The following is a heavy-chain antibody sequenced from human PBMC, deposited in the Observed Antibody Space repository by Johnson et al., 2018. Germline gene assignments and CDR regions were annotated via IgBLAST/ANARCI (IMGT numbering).Heavy chain of an antibody. V-gene: IGHV4-59*10. CDR3: ARLQYYYDTSGYYGAFDV. J-gene: IGHJ3*01. CDR1: GASISSYY. CDR2: IYSSGST. D-gene: IGHD3-22*01. Sequence: QVQLRQWGAGLLKPSETLSLTCTVSGASISSYYWSWIRQAAGKGLEWIGRIYSSGSTNYNPSLKSRVTMSGDTSKNQFSLKLSSVTAADTAVYYCARLQYYYDTSGYYGAFDVWGQGTMVTVSS.